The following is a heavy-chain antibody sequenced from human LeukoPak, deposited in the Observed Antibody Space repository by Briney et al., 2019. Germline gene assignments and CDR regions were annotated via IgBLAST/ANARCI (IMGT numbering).Heavy chain of an antibody. CDR3: ARRGYYDFWSGYYYFDY. V-gene: IGHV4-39*07. CDR1: GGSISSSSYY. CDR2: IYYSGST. Sequence: SETLSLTCTVSGGSISSSSYYWGWIRQPPGKGLEWIGSIYYSGSTNYNPSLKSRVTISVDTSKNQFSLKLSSVTAADTAVYYCARRGYYDFWSGYYYFDYWGQGTLVTVSS. J-gene: IGHJ4*02. D-gene: IGHD3-3*01.